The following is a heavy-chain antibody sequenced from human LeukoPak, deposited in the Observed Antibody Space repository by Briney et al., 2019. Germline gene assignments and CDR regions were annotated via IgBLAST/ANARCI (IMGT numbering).Heavy chain of an antibody. Sequence: GGSLRLSCAASGFTFSSYSMNWVRQAPGKGLEWVAVISYDGSNKYYADSVKGRFTISRDNSKNTLYLQMNSLRAEDTAVYYCAKSRGDLIDYWGQGTLVTVSS. J-gene: IGHJ4*02. CDR1: GFTFSSYS. CDR2: ISYDGSNK. CDR3: AKSRGDLIDY. D-gene: IGHD3-16*01. V-gene: IGHV3-30*18.